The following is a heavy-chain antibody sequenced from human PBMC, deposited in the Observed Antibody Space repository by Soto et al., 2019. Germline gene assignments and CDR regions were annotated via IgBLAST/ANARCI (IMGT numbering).Heavy chain of an antibody. CDR1: GFTFSSYA. V-gene: IGHV3-23*01. CDR2: ISGSGGST. Sequence: GESLKISCAASGFTFSSYAMSWVRQAPGKGLEWVSAISGSGGSTYYADSVKGRFTISRDNSKNTLYLQMNSLRAEDTAVYYCAKDRARNLMGNYKYYFDYWGQGTLVTVSS. CDR3: AKDRARNLMGNYKYYFDY. J-gene: IGHJ4*02. D-gene: IGHD4-4*01.